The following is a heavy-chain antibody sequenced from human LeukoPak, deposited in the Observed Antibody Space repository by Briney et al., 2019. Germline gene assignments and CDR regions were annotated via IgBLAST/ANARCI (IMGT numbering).Heavy chain of an antibody. V-gene: IGHV4-39*01. Sequence: SETLSLTCTVSGGAISSRSYYWGWIRQPPGKGLEWIGSIYHSGSTYYNPSLKSRVTISVDTSKNQFSLKLSSVTAADTAVYYCARGDYDTSGYYYYYYGMDVWGQGTTVTVSS. CDR1: GGAISSRSYY. D-gene: IGHD3-22*01. J-gene: IGHJ6*02. CDR3: ARGDYDTSGYYYYYYGMDV. CDR2: IYHSGST.